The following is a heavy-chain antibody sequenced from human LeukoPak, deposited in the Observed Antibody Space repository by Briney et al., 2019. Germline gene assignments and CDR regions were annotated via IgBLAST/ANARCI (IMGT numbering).Heavy chain of an antibody. Sequence: SVKVSCKASGGTFSSYAISWVRQAPGQGLEWMGGIIPIFGTANYAQKFQGRVTITADGSTSTAYMELSSLRSEDTAVYYCASRYHGYGDVKRTYYYYGMDVWGQGTTVTVSS. CDR1: GGTFSSYA. V-gene: IGHV1-69*13. CDR3: ASRYHGYGDVKRTYYYYGMDV. CDR2: IIPIFGTA. J-gene: IGHJ6*02. D-gene: IGHD4-17*01.